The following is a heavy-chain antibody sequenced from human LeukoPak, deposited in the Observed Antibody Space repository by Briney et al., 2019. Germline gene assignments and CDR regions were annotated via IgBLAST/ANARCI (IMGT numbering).Heavy chain of an antibody. D-gene: IGHD2-15*01. J-gene: IGHJ3*02. V-gene: IGHV3-21*01. CDR2: ISGSSSYI. CDR3: ARDQGVYCSGGSCTAFDI. Sequence: GGSLRLSCAASGFTFDDYAMHWVRQAPGKGLEWVSSISGSSSYIYYADSVKGRFTISRDNAKKSLYLEMNSLRAEDTAVYYCARDQGVYCSGGSCTAFDIWGQGTMVTVSS. CDR1: GFTFDDYA.